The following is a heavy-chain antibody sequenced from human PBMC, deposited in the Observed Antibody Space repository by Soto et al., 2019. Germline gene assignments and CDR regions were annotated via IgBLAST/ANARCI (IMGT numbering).Heavy chain of an antibody. Sequence: GASLKVSCKASGYTFTGYYMHWVRQAPGQGLEWMGWINPNSGGTNYAQKFQGWVTMTRDTSISTAYMELSRLRSDDTAVYYCARGSIAAAGRRLNYYYYYGMDVWGQGTTVTVSS. CDR2: INPNSGGT. CDR3: ARGSIAAAGRRLNYYYYYGMDV. CDR1: GYTFTGYY. V-gene: IGHV1-2*04. J-gene: IGHJ6*02. D-gene: IGHD6-13*01.